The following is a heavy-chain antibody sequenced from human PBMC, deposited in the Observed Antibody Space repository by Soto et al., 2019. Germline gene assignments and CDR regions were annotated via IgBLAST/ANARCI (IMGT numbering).Heavy chain of an antibody. V-gene: IGHV3-48*02. J-gene: IGHJ6*01. CDR1: GFTDSPYR. D-gene: IGHD3-16*02. Sequence: LSRTAYGFTDSPYRMKWGRQGPEKGVEWVSFITTSSSTIYYADSVKGRFTISRDNAKNSLYLQMNSLRYEDTAVYYCSRVAITVGGVIPVTYGFDVWGQGTTVTASS. CDR2: ITTSSSTI. CDR3: SRVAITVGGVIPVTYGFDV.